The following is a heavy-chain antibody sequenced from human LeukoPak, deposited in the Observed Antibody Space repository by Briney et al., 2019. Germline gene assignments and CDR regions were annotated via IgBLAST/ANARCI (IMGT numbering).Heavy chain of an antibody. CDR3: ATSYSAHY. V-gene: IGHV1-2*06. CDR1: GYTFTGYY. Sequence: ASVKVSCKASGYTFTGYYMHWVRQAPGQGLEWMGRINPNSGGTNYAQKFQGRVTMTRDTPIRTAYMELSRLKSDDTAVYYCATSYSAHYWGQGTLVTVSS. D-gene: IGHD1-26*01. CDR2: INPNSGGT. J-gene: IGHJ4*02.